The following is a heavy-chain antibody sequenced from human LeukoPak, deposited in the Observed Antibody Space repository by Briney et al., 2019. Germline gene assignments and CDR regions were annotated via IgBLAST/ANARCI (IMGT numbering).Heavy chain of an antibody. D-gene: IGHD6-19*01. CDR1: GFTFSSYE. CDR3: ARGQQWLAFDY. Sequence: GGSLRLSCAASGFTFSSYEMNWVRQAPGKGLEWVSYISSSGSTIYYADSVKGRFTISRDNAKNSLYLQMNSLRAEDTAVYYCARGQQWLAFDYWGQGTLVTVSS. J-gene: IGHJ4*02. V-gene: IGHV3-48*03. CDR2: ISSSGSTI.